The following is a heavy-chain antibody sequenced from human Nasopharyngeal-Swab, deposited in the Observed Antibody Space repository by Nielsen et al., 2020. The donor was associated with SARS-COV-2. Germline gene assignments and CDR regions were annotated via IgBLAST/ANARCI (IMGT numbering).Heavy chain of an antibody. CDR3: ARDMYYYGMDV. Sequence: GGSLRLSCAASGFTFSSYARSWVRQAPGKGLAWGSVNYSGGSTFYADSVKGGFTISRDNSKNTLYLQMNSLRAEDNALYYCARDMYYYGMDVWGQGTTVTVSS. J-gene: IGHJ6*02. CDR2: NYSGGST. V-gene: IGHV3-53*01. CDR1: GFTFSSYA.